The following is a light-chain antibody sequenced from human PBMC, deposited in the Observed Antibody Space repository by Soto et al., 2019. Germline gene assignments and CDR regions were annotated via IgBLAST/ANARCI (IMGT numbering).Light chain of an antibody. Sequence: DIQMTQSPSTLSASIGDRVTITCRASESIRTWLAWYQHKPGKAPKFLIYDASSLESGVPSRFSGSGSGKEFTLTISNLQPDDFATYFCQQYNNYPRTFGQGTKVEIX. V-gene: IGKV1-5*01. CDR3: QQYNNYPRT. CDR2: DAS. J-gene: IGKJ1*01. CDR1: ESIRTW.